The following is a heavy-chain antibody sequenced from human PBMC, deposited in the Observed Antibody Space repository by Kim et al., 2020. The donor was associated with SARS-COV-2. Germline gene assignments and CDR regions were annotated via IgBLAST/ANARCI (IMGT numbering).Heavy chain of an antibody. CDR3: SRTYGSGSYGFYYYYGMDV. Sequence: SETLSLTCAVYGGSFSGYYWSWIRQPPGKGLEWIGEINHSGSTNYNPSLKSRVTISVDTSKNQFSLKLSSVTAADTAVYYCSRTYGSGSYGFYYYYGMDV. V-gene: IGHV4-34*01. CDR1: GGSFSGYY. D-gene: IGHD3-10*01. J-gene: IGHJ6*01. CDR2: INHSGST.